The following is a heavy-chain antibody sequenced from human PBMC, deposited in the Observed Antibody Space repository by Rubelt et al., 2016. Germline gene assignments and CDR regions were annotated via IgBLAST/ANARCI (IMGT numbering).Heavy chain of an antibody. D-gene: IGHD6-19*01. CDR3: ARESSSGWYIDY. Sequence: QVQLVQSGAEVKKPGASVKVSCKASGYTFTGYYMHWVRQAPGQGLEWVGRINPNSGGTNYAQKFQGRVTMTRDTSITTAYMALSRLRSDDTAVFYCARESSSGWYIDYWGQGTLVTVSS. CDR2: INPNSGGT. V-gene: IGHV1-2*06. J-gene: IGHJ4*02. CDR1: GYTFTGYY.